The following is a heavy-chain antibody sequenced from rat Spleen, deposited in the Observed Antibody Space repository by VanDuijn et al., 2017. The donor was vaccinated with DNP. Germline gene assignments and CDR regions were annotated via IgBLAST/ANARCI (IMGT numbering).Heavy chain of an antibody. CDR1: GFTFSNYY. J-gene: IGHJ3*01. CDR3: ATGVYGGYEDWFAY. Sequence: EVQLVESGGGLVQPGRSLKLSCAASGFTFSNYYMAWVRQAPSKGLEWVACMSPTTRSSYYRDSVRGRFTVSRDDSTSTLYLQMDSLRSEDTATYYCATGVYGGYEDWFAYWGQGTLVTVSS. D-gene: IGHD1-11*01. CDR2: MSPTTRSS. V-gene: IGHV5-27*01.